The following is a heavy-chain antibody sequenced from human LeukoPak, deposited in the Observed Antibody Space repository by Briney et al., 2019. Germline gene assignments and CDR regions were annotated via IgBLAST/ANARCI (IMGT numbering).Heavy chain of an antibody. J-gene: IGHJ1*01. CDR3: ARSLGFCSSSNCQEYLQH. CDR1: GFTVSSNY. D-gene: IGHD2-2*01. Sequence: PGGSLRLSCAASGFTVSSNYMSWVRQAPGKGLEWVSVIYRSGSTYYADSVKGRFTISRDNSNNTLYLQMNSLRAEDTAVYYCARSLGFCSSSNCQEYLQHWGQGTLVTVSS. CDR2: IYRSGST. V-gene: IGHV3-53*01.